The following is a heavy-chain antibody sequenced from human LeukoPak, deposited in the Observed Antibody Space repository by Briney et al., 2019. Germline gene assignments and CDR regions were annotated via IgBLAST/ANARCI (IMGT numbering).Heavy chain of an antibody. V-gene: IGHV3-74*01. J-gene: IGHJ5*02. CDR2: ITNDGSYT. CDR1: GFTFSNHW. CDR3: VRDRPHNWFDP. Sequence: GGSLRLSCAASGFTFSNHWMHWVRQVPGKGLVWVSYITNDGSYTNYADSVKGRFTISRHNAKSMLWLQMNSLRVEDTAVYYCVRDRPHNWFDPWGQGTLVTVSS.